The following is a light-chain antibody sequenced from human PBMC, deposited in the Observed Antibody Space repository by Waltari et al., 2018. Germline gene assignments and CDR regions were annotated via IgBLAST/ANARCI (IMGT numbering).Light chain of an antibody. Sequence: DIQMTQSPSTLPASVGHRVTTTCRASQTINGLLAWYQQKPGQAPKLLHYKASNLESGVPSRFSGTGSGTEFTLTISSLQPADFATYSCQQYHTYYSFGQGTKLELK. V-gene: IGKV1-5*03. CDR2: KAS. CDR3: QQYHTYYS. CDR1: QTINGL. J-gene: IGKJ2*03.